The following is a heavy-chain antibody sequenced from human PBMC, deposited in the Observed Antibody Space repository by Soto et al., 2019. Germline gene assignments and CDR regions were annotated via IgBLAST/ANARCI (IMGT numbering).Heavy chain of an antibody. J-gene: IGHJ4*02. CDR3: ARRWGGTFDY. D-gene: IGHD2-21*01. CDR1: GGSISSYY. CDR2: IDYSGST. Sequence: SETLSLTCTVSGGSISSYYWSWIRQPPGKGLEWIGYIDYSGSTNYNPSLKSRVTISVDTSKNQFSLKLSSVTAADTAVYYCARRWGGTFDYWGQGTLVTVSS. V-gene: IGHV4-59*01.